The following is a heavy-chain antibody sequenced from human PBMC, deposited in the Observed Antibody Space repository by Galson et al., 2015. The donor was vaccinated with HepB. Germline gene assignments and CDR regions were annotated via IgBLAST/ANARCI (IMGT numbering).Heavy chain of an antibody. D-gene: IGHD3-3*01. Sequence: SVKVSCKASGYTFTSYDINWVRQATGQGLEWMGWMNPNSGNTGYAQKFQGRVTMTRNTSISTAYMELSSLRSEDTAVYYCARAGLYDFWSGYWPTTDYYYYMDVWGKGTTVTVSS. CDR2: MNPNSGNT. CDR3: ARAGLYDFWSGYWPTTDYYYYMDV. V-gene: IGHV1-8*01. J-gene: IGHJ6*03. CDR1: GYTFTSYD.